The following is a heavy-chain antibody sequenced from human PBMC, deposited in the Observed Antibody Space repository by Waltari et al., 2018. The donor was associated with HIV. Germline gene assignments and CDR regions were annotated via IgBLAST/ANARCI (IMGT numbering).Heavy chain of an antibody. CDR2: IWYDGSNK. CDR3: ARDGVGAPDC. D-gene: IGHD1-26*01. Sequence: QVQLVESGGGGVQPGRSLRLSCAAYGFTFSSYGMHWVRQAPGKGLEVVAYIWYDGSNKDYAECVKGRFTIARDNSKNTLYLQMNSLRAEDTAVYYCARDGVGAPDCWGQGTLVTVSS. J-gene: IGHJ4*02. CDR1: GFTFSSYG. V-gene: IGHV3-33*01.